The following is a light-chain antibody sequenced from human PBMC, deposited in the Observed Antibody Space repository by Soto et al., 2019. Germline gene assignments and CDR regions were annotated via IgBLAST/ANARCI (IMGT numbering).Light chain of an antibody. Sequence: EIVLTQSPGTLSLSPGERATLSCGASQGVTSNYLAWYQQKPGQAPRLLIYDASNRATGIPARFSGSGSGTDFTLTISSLEPEDFAIYYCQQRTNWPRVTFGQGTKVDIK. V-gene: IGKV3D-20*02. CDR1: QGVTSNY. CDR2: DAS. CDR3: QQRTNWPRVT. J-gene: IGKJ1*01.